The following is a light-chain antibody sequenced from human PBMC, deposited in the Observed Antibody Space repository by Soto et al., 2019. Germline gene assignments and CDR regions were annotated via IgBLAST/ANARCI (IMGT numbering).Light chain of an antibody. CDR3: QQYNNWPPMYT. CDR1: QSVSSN. CDR2: CAS. V-gene: IGKV3-15*01. J-gene: IGKJ2*01. Sequence: EIVMTQSPATLSVSPGERATLSCRASQSVSSNLAWYQQKPGQAPRLLIYCASTRATGIPDRFSGSGSGTEFTLTISSLQSEDFAVYYCQQYNNWPPMYTFGQGTKLEIK.